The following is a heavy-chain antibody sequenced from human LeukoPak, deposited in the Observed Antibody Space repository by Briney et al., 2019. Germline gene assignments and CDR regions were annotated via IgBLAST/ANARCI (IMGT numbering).Heavy chain of an antibody. J-gene: IGHJ4*02. CDR3: ARETLWWDPDY. CDR1: GFTFSSYW. V-gene: IGHV3-7*01. CDR2: IKQDGSEK. Sequence: PGGSLRLSCAAPGFTFSSYWMSWVRQAPGKGLEWVANIKQDGSEKYYVDSVKGRFTISRDNAKNSLYLQMNSLRAEDTAVYYCARETLWWDPDYWGQGTLVTVSS. D-gene: IGHD2-21*01.